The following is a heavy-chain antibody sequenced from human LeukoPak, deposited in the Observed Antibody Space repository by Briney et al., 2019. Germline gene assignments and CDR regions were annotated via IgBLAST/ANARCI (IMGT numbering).Heavy chain of an antibody. D-gene: IGHD3-10*01. J-gene: IGHJ4*02. CDR2: IYPRDSDT. Sequence: GESRKISCEASGYTFTHQWIGWVRQMAGRGLEWVGIIYPRDSDTRYSPSFQGHVTISADTSINTAYLEWSSLEASDTAMYYCARHSDVIGAIWGQGTLVTVSS. V-gene: IGHV5-51*01. CDR1: GYTFTHQW. CDR3: ARHSDVIGAI.